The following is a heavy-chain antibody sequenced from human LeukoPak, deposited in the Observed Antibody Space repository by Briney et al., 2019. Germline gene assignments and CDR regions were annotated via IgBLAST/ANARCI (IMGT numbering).Heavy chain of an antibody. CDR1: GFTVSSNY. CDR2: INWNGGST. V-gene: IGHV3-20*04. D-gene: IGHD3-10*01. Sequence: GGSLRLSCAASGFTVSSNYMSWVRQAPGKGLEWVSGINWNGGSTGYADSVKGRFTISRDNAKNTLYLQMNSLRVEDTAVYYCARLGARSGSYDYWGQGTLVTLSS. CDR3: ARLGARSGSYDY. J-gene: IGHJ4*02.